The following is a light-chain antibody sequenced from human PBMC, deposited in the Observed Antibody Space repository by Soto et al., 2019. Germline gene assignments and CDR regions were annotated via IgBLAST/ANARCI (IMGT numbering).Light chain of an antibody. CDR3: QQYNNWPPVT. Sequence: EIVMTQSPATLSVSPGERATLSSRASQSVSSNLAWYQQKPGQAPRLLLYGASTRATGIPARFSGSGSGTEFTLTISSLQSEDFAVYYCQQYNNWPPVTFGGGTKVEIK. CDR2: GAS. V-gene: IGKV3-15*01. CDR1: QSVSSN. J-gene: IGKJ4*01.